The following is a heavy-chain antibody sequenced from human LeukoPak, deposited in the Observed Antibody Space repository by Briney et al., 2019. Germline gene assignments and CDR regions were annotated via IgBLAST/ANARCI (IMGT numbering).Heavy chain of an antibody. CDR2: ISYDGRNK. CDR3: ARAGTTVANFDY. J-gene: IGHJ4*02. CDR1: GFTFSSYA. D-gene: IGHD4-23*01. V-gene: IGHV3-30*04. Sequence: GGSLRLSCAASGFTFSSYAMHWVRQAPGKGVEWGAVISYDGRNKYYADSVKGRFTISRDNSKNTLYLQMNSLRAEDTAVYYCARAGTTVANFDYWGQGTLVTVSS.